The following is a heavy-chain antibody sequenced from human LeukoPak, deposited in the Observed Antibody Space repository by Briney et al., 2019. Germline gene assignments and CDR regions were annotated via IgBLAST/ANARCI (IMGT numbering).Heavy chain of an antibody. J-gene: IGHJ2*01. V-gene: IGHV1-18*01. Sequence: GASVKVSCKASGYTFTSYGLSWVRQAPGQGLEWMGWISAYNGNTNYAQKFQGRVTMTTDTSTSTAYMELRSLRSDDTAVYYCARDRLRFLPWDWFDPWGRGTLVTVSS. D-gene: IGHD3-3*01. CDR2: ISAYNGNT. CDR3: ARDRLRFLPWDWFDP. CDR1: GYTFTSYG.